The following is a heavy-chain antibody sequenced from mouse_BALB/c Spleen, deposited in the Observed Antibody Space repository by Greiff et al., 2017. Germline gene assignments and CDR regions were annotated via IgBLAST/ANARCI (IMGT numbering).Heavy chain of an antibody. D-gene: IGHD2-3*01. V-gene: IGHV5-12-1*01. CDR1: GFAFSSYD. CDR2: ISSGGGST. CDR3: ARHFGTTYDGYLDY. Sequence: EVMLVESGGGLVKPGGSLKLSCAASGFAFSSYDMSWVRQTPEKRLEWVAYISSGGGSTYYPDTVKGRFTISRDNAKNTLYLQMSSLKSEDTAMYYCARHFGTTYDGYLDYGGQGTTLTVSS. J-gene: IGHJ2*01.